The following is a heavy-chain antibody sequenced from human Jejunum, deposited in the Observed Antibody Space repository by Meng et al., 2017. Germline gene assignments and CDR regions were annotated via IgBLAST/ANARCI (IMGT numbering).Heavy chain of an antibody. J-gene: IGHJ3*02. V-gene: IGHV3-23*03. D-gene: IGHD3-16*02. CDR3: AKSLLSWSERAFDI. CDR1: GFSVTTYS. CDR2: IGTST. Sequence: GESLKIPCAASGFSVTTYSVTWVRQAPGKGLEWVSIIGTSTYYGDSVKGRFSVSRDNSKNTLYLQMNSLRAEDTAVYYCAKSLLSWSERAFDIWGQGTMVTVSS.